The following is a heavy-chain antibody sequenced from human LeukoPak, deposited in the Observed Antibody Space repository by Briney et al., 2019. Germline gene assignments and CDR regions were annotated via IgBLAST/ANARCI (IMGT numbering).Heavy chain of an antibody. J-gene: IGHJ4*02. CDR2: INQDEREK. Sequence: GGSLRLSGVACGVGFRDFWRRWVRQAPGQGLEWVASINQDEREKRFVDSVKGRFTISRDNAKNSLFLQMNSLRAEDTAVYFCARDGRTSTTCSTLGGFNHWAQGTLVTVSS. V-gene: IGHV3-7*01. CDR3: ARDGRTSTTCSTLGGFNH. CDR1: GVGFRDFW. D-gene: IGHD2-2*01.